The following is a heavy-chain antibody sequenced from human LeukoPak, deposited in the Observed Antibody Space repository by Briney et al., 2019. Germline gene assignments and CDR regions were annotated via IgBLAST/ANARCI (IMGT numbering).Heavy chain of an antibody. CDR3: ARGGVVPAAIDY. Sequence: GASVKVSCKASGYTFTGYYMHWVRQAPGQGLEWMGRIIPILGIANYAQKFQGRVTITADKSTSTAYMELSSLRSEETAVYYCARGGVVPAAIDYWGQGTLVTVSS. J-gene: IGHJ4*02. V-gene: IGHV1-69*04. CDR2: IIPILGIA. D-gene: IGHD2-2*01. CDR1: GYTFTGYY.